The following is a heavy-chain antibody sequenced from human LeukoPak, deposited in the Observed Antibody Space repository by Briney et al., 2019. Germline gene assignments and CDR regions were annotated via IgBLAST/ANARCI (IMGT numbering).Heavy chain of an antibody. CDR3: ASLSQYYYGSGSYYNVAYYYYGMDV. D-gene: IGHD3-10*01. J-gene: IGHJ6*02. V-gene: IGHV1-2*02. CDR2: INPNSGGT. Sequence: MGSWWDCGDKVKGVYLHGGRKATGQGLEWMGWINPNSGGTNYAQKFQGRVTMTRDTSISTAYMELSRLRSDDTAVYYCASLSQYYYGSGSYYNVAYYYYGMDVWGQGTTVTVSS. CDR1: GDKVKGVY.